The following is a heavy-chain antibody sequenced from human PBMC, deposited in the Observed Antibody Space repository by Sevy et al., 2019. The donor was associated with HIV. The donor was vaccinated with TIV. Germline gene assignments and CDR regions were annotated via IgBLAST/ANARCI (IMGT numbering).Heavy chain of an antibody. V-gene: IGHV3-33*01. D-gene: IGHD4-17*01. J-gene: IGHJ4*02. Sequence: GGSLRLSCAASGFTFSSYGMHWVRQGPGKGLEWVAVIWFDGSNTYYADSVKGRFTISRDIAKNTLHIRMNSLRAEDTAVYYCARDLEFYDSGDYGPAFMPDYWGQGTLVTVSS. CDR1: GFTFSSYG. CDR3: ARDLEFYDSGDYGPAFMPDY. CDR2: IWFDGSNT.